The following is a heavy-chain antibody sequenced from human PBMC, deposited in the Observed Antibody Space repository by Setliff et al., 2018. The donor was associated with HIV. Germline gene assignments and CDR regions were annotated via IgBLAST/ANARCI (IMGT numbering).Heavy chain of an antibody. V-gene: IGHV3-21*01. D-gene: IGHD3-10*01. CDR2: ITSSSTYI. CDR1: GFTFSNYR. Sequence: LRLSCAASGFTFSNYRMNWVRQAPGKGLEWVSSITSSSTYIYYADSVKGRFTISRDNAKNSLYLQMNSLGAEDTAVYYCTKIPHTGDSAYDVWGQGTMVTVSS. J-gene: IGHJ3*01. CDR3: TKIPHTGDSAYDV.